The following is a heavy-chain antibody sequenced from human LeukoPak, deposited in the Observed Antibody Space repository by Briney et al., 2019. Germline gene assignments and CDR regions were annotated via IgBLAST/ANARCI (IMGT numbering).Heavy chain of an antibody. CDR1: GFTFSHYG. Sequence: GGSLRLSCVASGFTFSHYGMSWVRQAPGKGLEWVSGISGSGGSTYYADSVKGRFTISRDNSKNTLYLQMNSLRAEDTAVYYCARVGHSGWKVGATTGFDYWGQGTLVTVSS. CDR3: ARVGHSGWKVGATTGFDY. J-gene: IGHJ4*02. CDR2: ISGSGGST. D-gene: IGHD1-26*01. V-gene: IGHV3-23*01.